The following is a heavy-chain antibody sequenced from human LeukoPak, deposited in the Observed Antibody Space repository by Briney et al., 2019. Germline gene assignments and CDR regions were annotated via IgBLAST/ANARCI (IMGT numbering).Heavy chain of an antibody. Sequence: SETLSLTCTVSGGSISSSSYYWGWIRQPPGKGLEWIGSIYYSGSTNYNPSLKSRVTISVDTSKKQFSLKLSSVTAADTAVYYCARYGGGNYYYYYYMDVWGEGTTVTVSS. V-gene: IGHV4-39*07. J-gene: IGHJ6*03. CDR1: GGSISSSSYY. CDR2: IYYSGST. D-gene: IGHD4-23*01. CDR3: ARYGGGNYYYYYYMDV.